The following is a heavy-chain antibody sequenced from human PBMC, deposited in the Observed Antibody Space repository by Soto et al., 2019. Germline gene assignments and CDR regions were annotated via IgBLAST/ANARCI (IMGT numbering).Heavy chain of an antibody. CDR3: AKTYDDIWGSYRQSGYFDY. CDR1: GFTFDDYA. Sequence: GGSLRLACAASGFTFDDYAMHWVRQAPGKGLEWVSGISWNSGSIGYADSVKGRFTISRDNAKNSLYLQMNSLRAEDTALYYCAKTYDDIWGSYRQSGYFDYWGQGTLVTVSS. D-gene: IGHD3-16*02. CDR2: ISWNSGSI. V-gene: IGHV3-9*01. J-gene: IGHJ4*02.